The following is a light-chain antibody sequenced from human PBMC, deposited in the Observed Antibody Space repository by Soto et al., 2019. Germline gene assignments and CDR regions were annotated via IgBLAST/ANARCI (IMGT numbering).Light chain of an antibody. CDR2: AAS. V-gene: IGKV1-6*01. Sequence: IQMTQPPSSLSASVGDRVAISCRASQDIRNTLAWYQQKPGEAPKLLIFAASNLQSGVPSRFSGSGSVTDFTLAITGLQPEDFATYYCLQYYNFSWTFGQGTKVDIK. J-gene: IGKJ1*01. CDR3: LQYYNFSWT. CDR1: QDIRNT.